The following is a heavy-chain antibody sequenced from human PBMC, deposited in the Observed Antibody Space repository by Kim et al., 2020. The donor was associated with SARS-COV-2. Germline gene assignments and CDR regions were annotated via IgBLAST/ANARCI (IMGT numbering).Heavy chain of an antibody. D-gene: IGHD3-22*01. CDR1: SHSTSSGYY. J-gene: IGHJ4*02. V-gene: IGHV4-38-2*02. Sequence: SETLSLTCTVSSHSTSSGYYWGWIRQPPGKGLEWIGSIYHSGTTYYNHSLKSRVTISIDTSKNQFSLRLNSVTAADTAVYYCTSIYYYDSSGYYYADWWGQGTLVTVSP. CDR2: IYHSGTT. CDR3: TSIYYYDSSGYYYADW.